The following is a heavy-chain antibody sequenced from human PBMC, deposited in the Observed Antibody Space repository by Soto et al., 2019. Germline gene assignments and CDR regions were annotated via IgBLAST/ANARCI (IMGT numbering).Heavy chain of an antibody. CDR2: IWYDGSNK. CDR1: GFTFSSYG. V-gene: IGHV3-33*01. CDR3: ARDGDDYGDYATQNYGMDV. D-gene: IGHD4-17*01. J-gene: IGHJ6*02. Sequence: PWGSLRLSCAASGFTFSSYGMHWVRQAPGKGLEWVAVIWYDGSNKYYADSVKGRFTISRDNSKNTLYLQMNSLRAEDTAVYYCARDGDDYGDYATQNYGMDVWGQGTTVTVSS.